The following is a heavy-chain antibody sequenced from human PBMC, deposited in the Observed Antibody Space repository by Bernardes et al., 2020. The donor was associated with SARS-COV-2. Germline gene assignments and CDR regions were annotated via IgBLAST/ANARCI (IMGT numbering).Heavy chain of an antibody. V-gene: IGHV3-30*18. CDR3: AKERPVNRVVANYYYYAMDV. Sequence: SLLLSCAASGFVFRSSGMHWVRQAPGPGLAWVAVLSYDGREQYYGDSVKGRFTISRDNSKNTLYLQMNSLRAEDTAVYYCAKERPVNRVVANYYYYAMDVWGQGTTVAVSS. CDR1: GFVFRSSG. J-gene: IGHJ6*02. CDR2: LSYDGREQ. D-gene: IGHD3-22*01.